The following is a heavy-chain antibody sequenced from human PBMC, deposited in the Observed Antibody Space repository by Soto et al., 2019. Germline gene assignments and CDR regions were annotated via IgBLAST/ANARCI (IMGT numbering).Heavy chain of an antibody. CDR2: VNPILSMS. CDR3: ATSYGSGYRAFDY. CDR1: GDTFSFYT. D-gene: IGHD3-10*01. Sequence: VQLVQSGAELKKPGSSVKVSCKASGDTFSFYTINWVRQAPGLGLEWMGRVNPILSMSNYAQKFQGRVTMTADQSTSTAYMELRSLRSEDTAFYYCATSYGSGYRAFDYWGQGALVTVSS. J-gene: IGHJ4*02. V-gene: IGHV1-69*02.